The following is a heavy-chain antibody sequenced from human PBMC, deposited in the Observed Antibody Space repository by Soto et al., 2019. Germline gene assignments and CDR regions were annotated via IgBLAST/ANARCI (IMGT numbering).Heavy chain of an antibody. V-gene: IGHV4-59*01. CDR2: IYYSGST. CDR1: GDSISSYY. Sequence: NTSETLSLTCSVSGDSISSYYWSWIRQPPGKGLEWIGYIYYSGSTNYNPSFKSRVTISVDTPKNQFSLKLTSVTAADTAVYYCARGVATIGPWGQGTLVTVSS. J-gene: IGHJ5*02. D-gene: IGHD5-12*01. CDR3: ARGVATIGP.